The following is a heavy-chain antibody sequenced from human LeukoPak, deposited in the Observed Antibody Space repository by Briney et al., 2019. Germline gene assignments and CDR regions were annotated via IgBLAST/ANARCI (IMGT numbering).Heavy chain of an antibody. D-gene: IGHD1-1*01. J-gene: IGHJ4*02. V-gene: IGHV3-23*01. Sequence: PGGSLRLSCAASGFTFSSYVMTWVRQAPGKGLEWVSGISGPGSNTYHADSVKGRFTISRDNSKNTLYLQMNSLRVEDTAVYYCGGLYKDYWGQGTLVTVSS. CDR2: ISGPGSNT. CDR1: GFTFSSYV. CDR3: GGLYKDY.